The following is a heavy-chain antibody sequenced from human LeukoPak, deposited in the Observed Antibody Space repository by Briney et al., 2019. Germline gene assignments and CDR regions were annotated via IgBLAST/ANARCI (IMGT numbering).Heavy chain of an antibody. V-gene: IGHV4-59*01. CDR2: IYYSGST. CDR1: GGSISSYY. CDR3: ARDFSSSSTVYYYYYMDV. Sequence: SETLSLTCTVSGGSISSYYWSWIRQPPGKGLEWIGYIYYSGSTNYNPSLKSRVTISVDTSKNQFSLKLSSVTAADTAVYYCARDFSSSSTVYYYYYMDVWGKGTTVTVSS. D-gene: IGHD6-6*01. J-gene: IGHJ6*03.